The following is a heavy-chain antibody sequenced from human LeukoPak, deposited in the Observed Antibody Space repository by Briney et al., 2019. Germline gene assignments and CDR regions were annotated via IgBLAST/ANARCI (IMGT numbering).Heavy chain of an antibody. D-gene: IGHD6-19*01. CDR2: IYYSGST. CDR1: GGSISSSSYY. CDR3: ARLSVQWLFYSGNFDY. J-gene: IGHJ4*02. V-gene: IGHV4-39*07. Sequence: PSETLSLTCTVSGGSISSSSYYWGWIRQPPGKGLEWIGSIYYSGSTYYNPTLKSRVTISVDTSKNQFSLKLSSVTAADTAVYYCARLSVQWLFYSGNFDYWGQGTLVTVSS.